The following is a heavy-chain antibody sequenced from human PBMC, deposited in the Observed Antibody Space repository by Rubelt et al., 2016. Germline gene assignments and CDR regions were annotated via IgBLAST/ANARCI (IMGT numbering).Heavy chain of an antibody. CDR2: IYSGGST. D-gene: IGHD7-27*01. Sequence: EVQLVESGGGLVQPGGSLRLSCAASGFTVSSNYMSWVRQAPGKGLEWVSVIYSGGSTYYEDSVKGRFTISRGNSKSTLYLQMNSLRAEDTAVYYCARNWGFDYWGQGTLVTVSS. J-gene: IGHJ4*02. CDR3: ARNWGFDY. V-gene: IGHV3-66*01. CDR1: GFTVSSNY.